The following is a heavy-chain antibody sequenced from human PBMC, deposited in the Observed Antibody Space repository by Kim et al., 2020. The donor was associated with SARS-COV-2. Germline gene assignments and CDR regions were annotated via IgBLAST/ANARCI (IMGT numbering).Heavy chain of an antibody. Sequence: RYTNPYAASVKGRFSISRDESRNTAYLQMNSLKTEDTAVYYCTRLNYGLDSWGRGDLVTVSS. CDR2: RYTN. J-gene: IGHJ4*02. CDR3: TRLNYGLDS. D-gene: IGHD3-10*01. V-gene: IGHV3-73*01.